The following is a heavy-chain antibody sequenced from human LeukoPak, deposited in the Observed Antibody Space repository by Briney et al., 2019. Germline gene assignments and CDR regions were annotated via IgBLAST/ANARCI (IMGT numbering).Heavy chain of an antibody. J-gene: IGHJ4*02. D-gene: IGHD3-9*01. CDR3: ARDPGDTDWYNFDF. Sequence: SDKLSCTSTVSAGSLSGHFWSWLRRPPGNGLENIGYLQYSGSTNYNPSYKSRVTVSLEMYKNQFSLSLRSVTAADTAVYYCARDPGDTDWYNFDFWGQGILVTVSS. V-gene: IGHV4-59*11. CDR2: LQYSGST. CDR1: AGSLSGHF.